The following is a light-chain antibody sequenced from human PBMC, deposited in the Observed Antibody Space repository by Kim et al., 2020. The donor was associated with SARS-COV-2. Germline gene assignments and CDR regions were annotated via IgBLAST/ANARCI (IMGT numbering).Light chain of an antibody. CDR1: QSVSSY. V-gene: IGKV3-11*01. CDR3: QQRSNWYT. CDR2: DAS. J-gene: IGKJ2*01. Sequence: LSLSPGEIATLSCRASQSVSSYLAWYQQKPGQAPRLLIYDASNRATGIPARFSGSGSGTDFTLTISSLEPEDFAVYYCQQRSNWYTFGQGTKLEIK.